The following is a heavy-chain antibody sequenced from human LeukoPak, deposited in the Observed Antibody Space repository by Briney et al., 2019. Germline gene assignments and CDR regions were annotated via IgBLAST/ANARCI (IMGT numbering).Heavy chain of an antibody. J-gene: IGHJ3*02. Sequence: SETLSLTCTVSGGSISSYYWSWIRQPAGKGLEWIGRIYTSGSTNYNPSLKSRVTMSVDTSKNQFSLKLSSVTAADTAVYYCARDGRAVVTGDAFDIWGQGTMVTVSS. D-gene: IGHD2-21*02. V-gene: IGHV4-4*07. CDR3: ARDGRAVVTGDAFDI. CDR2: IYTSGST. CDR1: GGSISSYY.